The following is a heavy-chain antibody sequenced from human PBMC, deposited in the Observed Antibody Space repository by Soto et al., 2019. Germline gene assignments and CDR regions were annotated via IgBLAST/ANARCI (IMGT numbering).Heavy chain of an antibody. CDR1: GFTFSSHG. CDR3: ARDNAYRSGWFYFFDY. V-gene: IGHV3-30*19. CDR2: ISYDGTDK. Sequence: QVQLVESGGGVAQPGRSLRLSCAASGFTFSSHGMHWVRQAPGKGLEWVAAISYDGTDKHLADSVKGRFSISRDNSKATLYLQMTNLRAEDRALYYCARDNAYRSGWFYFFDYWGPGTLVTISS. J-gene: IGHJ4*02. D-gene: IGHD6-19*01.